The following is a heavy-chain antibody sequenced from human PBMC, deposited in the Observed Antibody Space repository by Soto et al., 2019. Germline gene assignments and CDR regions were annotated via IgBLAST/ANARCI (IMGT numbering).Heavy chain of an antibody. CDR2: ISGSGGST. Sequence: EVQLLESGGGLVQPGGSLRLSCAASGVTFSSYAMTWVRQAPGKWLEWVSAISGSGGSTDYVDSVKGRFTISRDNSKNTLYLQMNSLRAEDTAVYYCAKGDRDPYYYDSSGFFDYWGQGTLVTVSS. D-gene: IGHD3-22*01. J-gene: IGHJ4*02. V-gene: IGHV3-23*01. CDR3: AKGDRDPYYYDSSGFFDY. CDR1: GVTFSSYA.